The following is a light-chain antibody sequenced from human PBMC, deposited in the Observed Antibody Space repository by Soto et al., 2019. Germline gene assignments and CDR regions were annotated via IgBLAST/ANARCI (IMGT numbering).Light chain of an antibody. Sequence: EIVLTQSPGTLSLSPGARATLSCRASQSVSSSYVAWYKQKPGQAPRPLIYRASSRATGIPDRFSGSGSGTDSTLTISRLEPEDFAVDYCQQYGSSPRTFGQGTKLEIK. V-gene: IGKV3-20*01. CDR3: QQYGSSPRT. CDR2: RAS. J-gene: IGKJ2*01. CDR1: QSVSSSY.